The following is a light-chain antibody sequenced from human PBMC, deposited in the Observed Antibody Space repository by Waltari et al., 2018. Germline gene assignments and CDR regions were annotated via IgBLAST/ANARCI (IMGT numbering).Light chain of an antibody. J-gene: IGKJ2*01. Sequence: DIVMTQSPASLAVSLGERATINCKPIQVLLWIFNNNNYLAVYQQKPGQPPKLLIHWASTRESGVPDRFSGSGSGADFTLTISSLQAEDVAVYYCQQYYSTPPTFGQGTKLEIK. V-gene: IGKV4-1*01. CDR3: QQYYSTPPT. CDR1: QVLLWIFNNNNY. CDR2: WAS.